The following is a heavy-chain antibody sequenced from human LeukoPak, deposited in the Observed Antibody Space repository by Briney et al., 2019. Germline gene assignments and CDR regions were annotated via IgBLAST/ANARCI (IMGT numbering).Heavy chain of an antibody. V-gene: IGHV7-4-1*02. D-gene: IGHD6-19*01. Sequence: ASVKVSCKASGYTFTSYYMHWVRQAPGQGLEWMGWINTNTGNPTYAQGFTGRFVFSLDTSVSTAYLQISSLKAEDTAVYYCARGLYSSGWYGDYWGQGTLVPVSS. J-gene: IGHJ4*02. CDR3: ARGLYSSGWYGDY. CDR1: GYTFTSYY. CDR2: INTNTGNP.